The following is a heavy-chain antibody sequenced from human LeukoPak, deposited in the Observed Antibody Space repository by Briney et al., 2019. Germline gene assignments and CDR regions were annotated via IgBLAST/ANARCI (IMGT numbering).Heavy chain of an antibody. Sequence: GSLRLSXAASGFTXXTYSMNWVRQAPGKGLEWVSYISSSSSTIYYADSVKGRFTISRDNAKNSLYLQMNSLRDEDTAVYYCARDRYGGYDFDYWGQGTLVTVSS. D-gene: IGHD5-12*01. CDR3: ARDRYGGYDFDY. J-gene: IGHJ4*02. CDR2: ISSSSSTI. CDR1: GFTXXTYS. V-gene: IGHV3-48*02.